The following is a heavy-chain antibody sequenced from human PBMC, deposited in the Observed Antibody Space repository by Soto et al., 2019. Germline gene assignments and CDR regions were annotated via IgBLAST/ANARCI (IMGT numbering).Heavy chain of an antibody. CDR2: INPNSGGT. J-gene: IGHJ4*02. CDR3: AREVTARPYYFDY. Sequence: GASVKVSCKASGYTFTGYYMHWVRQAPGQGLEWMGWINPNSGGTNYAQKFQGWVTMTRDTSISTAYMELSRLRSDDTAVYYCAREVTARPYYFDYWGQGTLVTVSS. D-gene: IGHD2-21*02. CDR1: GYTFTGYY. V-gene: IGHV1-2*04.